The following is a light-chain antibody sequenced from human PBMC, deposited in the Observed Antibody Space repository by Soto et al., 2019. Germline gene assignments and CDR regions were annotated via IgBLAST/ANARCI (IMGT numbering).Light chain of an antibody. CDR3: QQYGTSPPLT. Sequence: EIVLTQSPGVLSLSPGDRATLSCRTSQSVNSNSLAWYQQKPGQAPRLLLYDTSTRATGIPDRFSGSGSGTDFTLTINRLEPEAFAVYYCQQYGTSPPLTFGGGTEVEIK. CDR1: QSVNSNS. CDR2: DTS. V-gene: IGKV3-20*01. J-gene: IGKJ4*01.